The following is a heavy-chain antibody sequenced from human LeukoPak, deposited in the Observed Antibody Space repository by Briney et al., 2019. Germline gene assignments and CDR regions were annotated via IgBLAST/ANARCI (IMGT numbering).Heavy chain of an antibody. CDR2: INPSSGGT. J-gene: IGHJ6*04. D-gene: IGHD6-13*01. CDR1: GYTFTGYY. V-gene: IGHV1-2*04. Sequence: ASVKVSCKASGYTFTGYYMHWVRQAPGQGLEWMGWINPSSGGTNYAQKFQGWVTMTRDTSISTAYMELSRLRSDDTAVYYCARGGSSWPRTYYYYYGMDVWGKGTTVTVSS. CDR3: ARGGSSWPRTYYYYYGMDV.